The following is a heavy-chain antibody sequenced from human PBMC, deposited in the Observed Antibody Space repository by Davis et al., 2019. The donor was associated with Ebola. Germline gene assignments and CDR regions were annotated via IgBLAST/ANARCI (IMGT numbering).Heavy chain of an antibody. D-gene: IGHD1-1*01. V-gene: IGHV1-46*01. J-gene: IGHJ4*02. CDR2: IHPSGGRT. CDR3: ARDFAEHWTFDY. Sequence: ASVKVSCKASGYTFTDYYIHWVRQAPGQGLEWMGIIHPSGGRTTYAQKFQGRVTMTRDTSTSTDYMELSSLRSEDTAVYYCARDFAEHWTFDYWGQGTLVTVSS. CDR1: GYTFTDYY.